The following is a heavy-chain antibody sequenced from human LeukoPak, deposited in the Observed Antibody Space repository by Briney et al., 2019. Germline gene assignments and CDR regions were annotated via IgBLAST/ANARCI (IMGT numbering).Heavy chain of an antibody. Sequence: ASVKVSCKASGYTFTSYGISWVRQAPGQGLEWMGWISAYNGNTNYAQKFQGRVTITADESTSTAYMELSSLRSEDTAVYYCARYPKTGDYDFWSGSSYGMDVWGQGTTVTVSS. CDR3: ARYPKTGDYDFWSGSSYGMDV. CDR1: GYTFTSYG. D-gene: IGHD3-3*01. CDR2: ISAYNGNT. J-gene: IGHJ6*02. V-gene: IGHV1-18*01.